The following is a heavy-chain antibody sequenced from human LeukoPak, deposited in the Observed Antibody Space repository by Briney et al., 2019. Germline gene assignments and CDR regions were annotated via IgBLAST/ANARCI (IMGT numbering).Heavy chain of an antibody. V-gene: IGHV3-30*02. CDR1: GFTFSSYG. CDR2: IRYDGSNK. D-gene: IGHD1-26*01. J-gene: IGHJ4*02. CDR3: AKGHSGSYYGTDY. Sequence: GGSLRLSCAASGFTFSSYGMHWVRQAPGKGLEWVAFIRYDGSNKYYADSVKGRFTISRDNSKNTLYLQMNSLRAEDTAVYYCAKGHSGSYYGTDYWGQGTLVTVSS.